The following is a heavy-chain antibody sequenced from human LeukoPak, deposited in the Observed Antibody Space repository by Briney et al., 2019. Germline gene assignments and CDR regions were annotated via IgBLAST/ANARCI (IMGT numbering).Heavy chain of an antibody. CDR3: ARGVRARGSGSYGIN. J-gene: IGHJ4*02. Sequence: ASVKVSCKASGYTFTGYYMHWVRQAPGQGLEWMGWINPNSGGTNYAQKFQGRVTMTRDTSISTAYMELSRLRSDDTAVYYCARGVRARGSGSYGINWGQGTLVTVSS. CDR2: INPNSGGT. D-gene: IGHD3-10*01. CDR1: GYTFTGYY. V-gene: IGHV1-2*02.